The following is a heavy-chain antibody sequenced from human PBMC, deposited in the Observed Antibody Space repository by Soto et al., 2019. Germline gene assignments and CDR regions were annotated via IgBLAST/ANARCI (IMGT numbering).Heavy chain of an antibody. V-gene: IGHV3-23*01. D-gene: IGHD2-8*01. J-gene: IGHJ5*02. CDR1: GFSFFSYA. CDR3: AKIEMGWFAH. CDR2: ISGSGGHT. Sequence: XGSLRLSCTGAGFSFFSYAMSWARQAPGKGLEWVSTISGSGGHTYYADSVKGRFVVSRDNDKNTVYLHMSSLTGEDTAVYFCAKIEMGWFAHWGQGTQVTVSS.